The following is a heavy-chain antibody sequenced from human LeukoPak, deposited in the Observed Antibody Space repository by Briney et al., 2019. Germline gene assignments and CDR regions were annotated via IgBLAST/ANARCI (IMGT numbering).Heavy chain of an antibody. CDR1: GFSLITRGVG. J-gene: IGHJ4*02. D-gene: IGHD3-16*01. V-gene: IGHV2-5*01. CDR3: ARRPKQIWGSYDN. CDR2: IYWIDDK. Sequence: SGPTLVNPTQTLTLTCTFSGFSLITRGVGVGWVRQPPGKALEWLALIYWIDDKLYSPSLRSRLTLNKDTSKNQLVLTMTTMGPLDTATYYCARRPKQIWGSYDNWGQRILVTVSS.